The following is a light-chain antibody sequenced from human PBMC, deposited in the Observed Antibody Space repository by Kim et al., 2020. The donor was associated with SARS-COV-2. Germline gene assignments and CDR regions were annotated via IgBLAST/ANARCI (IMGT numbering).Light chain of an antibody. V-gene: IGKV3-20*01. Sequence: SAGKRATLSCRASQSVRDNYLVWYQLIPGQSPRLLIFGASSRATGIPERFSGSGSATDFALTISRLEPEDFTVYYCQQYGSAWITFGQGTRLEIK. CDR3: QQYGSAWIT. J-gene: IGKJ5*01. CDR2: GAS. CDR1: QSVRDNY.